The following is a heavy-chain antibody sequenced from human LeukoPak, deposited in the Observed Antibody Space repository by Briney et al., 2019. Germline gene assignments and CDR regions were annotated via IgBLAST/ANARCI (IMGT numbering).Heavy chain of an antibody. CDR3: ARDHREHYYGSGSYFDY. D-gene: IGHD3-10*01. CDR2: IRYDGSNK. J-gene: IGHJ4*02. Sequence: GGSLRLSCAASGFTFSSYGMHWVRQAPGKGLEWVAFIRYDGSNKYYADSVKGRFTISRDNSKNTLYLQMNSLRAEDTAVYYCARDHREHYYGSGSYFDYWGQGTLVTVSS. CDR1: GFTFSSYG. V-gene: IGHV3-30*02.